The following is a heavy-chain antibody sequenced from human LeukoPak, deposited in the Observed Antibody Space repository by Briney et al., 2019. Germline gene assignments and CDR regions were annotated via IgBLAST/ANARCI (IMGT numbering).Heavy chain of an antibody. CDR1: GYTFASYG. Sequence: ASVKVSCKASGYTFASYGISWVRQAPGQGLEWMAWISAYNGNTNYAQKLQGRVTMTTDTSTSTAYMELRSLRSDDTAVYYCARDLASSSWFSGSYYAFDYWGQGTLVTVSS. J-gene: IGHJ4*02. V-gene: IGHV1-18*01. CDR2: ISAYNGNT. D-gene: IGHD1-26*01. CDR3: ARDLASSSWFSGSYYAFDY.